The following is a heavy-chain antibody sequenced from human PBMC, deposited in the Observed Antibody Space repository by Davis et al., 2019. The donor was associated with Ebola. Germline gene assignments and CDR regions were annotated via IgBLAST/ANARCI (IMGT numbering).Heavy chain of an antibody. CDR2: INHSGCT. CDR1: GGSFSGNY. Sequence: SETLSLTCAVYGGSFSGNYCRCIRQPPGKGLEWIGEINHSGCTNYNPSLKSPVTISVDTSKNQFSLKLSSVHAADTAVYYCARGRWLAKQFDYWGQGTLVTVSS. J-gene: IGHJ4*02. D-gene: IGHD6-19*01. V-gene: IGHV4-34*01. CDR3: ARGRWLAKQFDY.